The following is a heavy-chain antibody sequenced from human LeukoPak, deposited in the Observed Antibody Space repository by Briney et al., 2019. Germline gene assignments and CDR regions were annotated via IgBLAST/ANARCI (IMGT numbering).Heavy chain of an antibody. D-gene: IGHD2-2*01. J-gene: IGHJ4*02. CDR1: GFTFSTYG. Sequence: GGSLRLSCAASGFTFSTYGMSWVRQAPGKGLEWVSAISGSGGSTYYADSVKGRFTISRDNSKNTLYLQMNSLRAEDTAVYYCAKDTGVVPAAIHDYWGQGTLVTVSS. V-gene: IGHV3-23*01. CDR3: AKDTGVVPAAIHDY. CDR2: ISGSGGST.